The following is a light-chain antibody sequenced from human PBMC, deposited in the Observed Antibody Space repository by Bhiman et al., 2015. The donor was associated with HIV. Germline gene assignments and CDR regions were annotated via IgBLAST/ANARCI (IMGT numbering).Light chain of an antibody. Sequence: QSALTQPASVSGSPGQSITISCTGTSSDVGDYNFVSWYQQHPGKAPKLVIYDVIKRPSGVSSRFSGSKSGSTASLTISGLQTEDEADYYCSSYTSSSTYVFGTGTKVTVL. CDR2: DVI. CDR1: SSDVGDYNF. V-gene: IGLV2-14*03. CDR3: SSYTSSSTYV. J-gene: IGLJ1*01.